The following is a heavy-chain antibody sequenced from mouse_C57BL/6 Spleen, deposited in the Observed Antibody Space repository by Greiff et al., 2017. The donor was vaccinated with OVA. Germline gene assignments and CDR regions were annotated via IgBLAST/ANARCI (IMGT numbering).Heavy chain of an antibody. CDR2: ISSGGDYI. D-gene: IGHD1-1*02. Sequence: EVKLMESGEGLVKPGGSLKLSCAASGFTFSSYAMSWVRQTPEKRLEWVAYISSGGDYIYYADTVKGRFTISRDNARNTLYLQMSSLKSEDTAMYYCTRDGGGNTWFAYWGQGTLVTVSA. V-gene: IGHV5-9-1*02. CDR3: TRDGGGNTWFAY. CDR1: GFTFSSYA. J-gene: IGHJ3*01.